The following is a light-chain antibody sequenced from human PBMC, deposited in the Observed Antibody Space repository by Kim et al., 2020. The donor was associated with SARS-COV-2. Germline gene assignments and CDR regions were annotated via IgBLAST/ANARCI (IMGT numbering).Light chain of an antibody. CDR2: GAS. Sequence: SPGERATLSCRASQSVNSNYLAGYQRKPGQAPRRLIYGASSRATGIPDRFSGSGSGTDVTLSINRLEPEDVAVYDCQQYGTSPETFGGGTKVDIK. V-gene: IGKV3-20*01. J-gene: IGKJ4*01. CDR1: QSVNSNY. CDR3: QQYGTSPET.